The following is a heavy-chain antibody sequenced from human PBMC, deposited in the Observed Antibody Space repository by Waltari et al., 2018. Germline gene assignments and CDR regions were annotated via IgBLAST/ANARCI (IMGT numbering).Heavy chain of an antibody. D-gene: IGHD2-2*01. CDR1: GGTFSSYA. V-gene: IGHV1-69*05. J-gene: IGHJ4*02. CDR2: IIPIFGTA. CDR3: ASVYEGYQLQLDY. Sequence: QVQLVQSGAEVKKPGSSVKVSCKAPGGTFSSYAISWVRQAPGQGLEWMGGIIPIFGTANYAQKFQGRVTITTDESTSTAYMELSSLRSEDTAVYYCASVYEGYQLQLDYWGQGTLVTVSS.